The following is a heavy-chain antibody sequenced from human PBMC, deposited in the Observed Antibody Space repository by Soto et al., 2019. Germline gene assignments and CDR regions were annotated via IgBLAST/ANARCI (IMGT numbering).Heavy chain of an antibody. V-gene: IGHV4-39*07. CDR2: IYYSGST. CDR3: ATPNGSGREGYFDY. CDR1: GGSISSSNYY. D-gene: IGHD3-10*01. J-gene: IGHJ4*02. Sequence: SETLSVTCTVSGGSISSSNYYWGWIRQPPGKGLEWIGSIYYSGSTYYNPSLKSRVTISVDTSKNQFSLKLSSVTAADTAVYYCATPNGSGREGYFDYGGQGILVTVS.